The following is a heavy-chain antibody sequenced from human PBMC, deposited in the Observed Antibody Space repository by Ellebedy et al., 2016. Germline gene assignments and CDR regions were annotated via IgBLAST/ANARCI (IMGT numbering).Heavy chain of an antibody. Sequence: GESLKISCAASGFTFSSYAMHWVRQAPGKGLEWVAVISYDGSNKYYADSVKGRFTTSRDNSKNTLYLQMNSLRAEDTAVYYCAGGGSSGYWGGQTDYWGQGTLVTVSS. CDR1: GFTFSSYA. J-gene: IGHJ4*02. CDR2: ISYDGSNK. CDR3: AGGGSSGYWGGQTDY. V-gene: IGHV3-30-3*01. D-gene: IGHD3-22*01.